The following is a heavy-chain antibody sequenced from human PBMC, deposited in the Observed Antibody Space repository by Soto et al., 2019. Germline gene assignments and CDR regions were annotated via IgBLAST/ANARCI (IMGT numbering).Heavy chain of an antibody. CDR1: GFTFSSYA. CDR2: ISGSGGST. V-gene: IGHV3-23*01. J-gene: IGHJ4*02. CDR3: AKEYASGLHPPIAAAD. Sequence: GGSLRLSCAASGFTFSSYAMSWVRQAPGKGLEWVSAISGSGGSTYYADSVKGRFTISRDNSKNTLYLQMNSLRAEDTAVYYCAKEYASGLHPPIAAADWGQETLVTVPS. D-gene: IGHD6-13*01.